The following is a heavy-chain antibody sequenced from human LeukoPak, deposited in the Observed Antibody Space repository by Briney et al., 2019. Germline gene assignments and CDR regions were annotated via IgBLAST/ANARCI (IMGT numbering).Heavy chain of an antibody. D-gene: IGHD2-8*01. V-gene: IGHV4-4*07. CDR2: INTSGST. CDR1: GGSMRNYY. CDR3: VRGVTSTNYYYFYMDV. J-gene: IGHJ6*03. Sequence: SETLSLTCTVSGGSMRNYYWSWIRQPAGRGLEWIGRINTSGSTKYSPSLKSRVTMSVDTSKNQFSLNLSSVTAADTAVYFCVRGVTSTNYYYFYMDVWGKGTTVTISS.